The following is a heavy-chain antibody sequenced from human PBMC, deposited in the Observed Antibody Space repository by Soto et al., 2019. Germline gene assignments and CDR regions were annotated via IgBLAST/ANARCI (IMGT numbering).Heavy chain of an antibody. J-gene: IGHJ4*02. Sequence: GGSLRLSCVASGFTFKYYSMNWVRQIPGKGLEWISYTSTKSETIYYADSVQGRFTISRDDAKSSLYLEMSSLRVDDTAIYYCARSSPGFDSWGQGTLVTLS. CDR2: TSTKSETI. CDR3: ARSSPGFDS. CDR1: GFTFKYYS. V-gene: IGHV3-48*04.